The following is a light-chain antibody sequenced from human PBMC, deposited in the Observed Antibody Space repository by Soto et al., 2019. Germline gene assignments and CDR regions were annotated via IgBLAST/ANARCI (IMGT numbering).Light chain of an antibody. CDR1: QNIDNF. CDR2: AAS. CDR3: QQSYSAPPT. V-gene: IGKV1-39*01. Sequence: DIQMTQSPSSLSASVGVRVTITCRASQNIDNFLNWYQWRPGKAPKFLIFAASSLQGGVSSRFSGSGSGTDFTLTIINLQPEDFATYYCQQSYSAPPTFGQGTRLEMK. J-gene: IGKJ2*01.